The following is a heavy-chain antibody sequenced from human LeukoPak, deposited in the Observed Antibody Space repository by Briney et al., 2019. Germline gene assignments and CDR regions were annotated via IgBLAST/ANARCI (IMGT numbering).Heavy chain of an antibody. D-gene: IGHD3-22*01. CDR3: ARTRLNTHYYDSSGYYLDY. Sequence: SGPTLVKPTQTLTLTCTFSGFSLSTSGMCVSWIRQPPGKALEWLARIDWDDDKYYSTSLKTRLTISKDTSKNQVVLTMTNMDPVDTATYYCARTRLNTHYYDSSGYYLDYWGQGTLVTVSS. CDR2: IDWDDDK. J-gene: IGHJ4*02. V-gene: IGHV2-70*11. CDR1: GFSLSTSGMC.